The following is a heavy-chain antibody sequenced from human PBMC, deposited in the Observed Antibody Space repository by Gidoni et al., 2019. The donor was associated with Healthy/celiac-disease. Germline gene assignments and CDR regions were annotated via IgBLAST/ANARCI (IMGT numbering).Heavy chain of an antibody. J-gene: IGHJ4*02. V-gene: IGHV4-61*02. CDR3: AGALAIAAAGPPPFDY. Sequence: QVQLQESGPGLVKPSQTLSLTCTVSGGSISSGSYYWSWIRQPAGKGLEWIGRIYTSGSTNYNPSLKSRVTISVDTSKNQFSLKLSSVTAADTAVYYCAGALAIAAAGPPPFDYWGQGTLVTVSS. CDR1: GGSISSGSYY. CDR2: IYTSGST. D-gene: IGHD6-13*01.